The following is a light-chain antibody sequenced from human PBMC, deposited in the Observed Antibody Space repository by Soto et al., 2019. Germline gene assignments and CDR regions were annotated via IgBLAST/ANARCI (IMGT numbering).Light chain of an antibody. V-gene: IGLV2-23*02. CDR1: SSDVGGYNL. CDR2: EVF. CDR3: CSYADNSAWV. Sequence: QSALAQPASVSGSPGQSITISCTGTSSDVGGYNLVSWYQHHPGKAPKLMIYEVFRRPSGVSNRFSGSKSGNTASLTISGLQAEDEADYYCCSYADNSAWVFGGGTKLTVL. J-gene: IGLJ3*02.